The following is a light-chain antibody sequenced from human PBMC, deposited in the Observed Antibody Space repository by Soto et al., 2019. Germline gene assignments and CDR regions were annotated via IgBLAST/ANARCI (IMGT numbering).Light chain of an antibody. CDR3: GSWDSSLSAYV. CDR2: DDN. V-gene: IGLV1-51*01. CDR1: SSNIGGNS. J-gene: IGLJ1*01. Sequence: SVLRQPPSLSAAPGQKVTIACSGSSSNIGGNSVSWDQQLPGTAPKLLIYDDNKRPSGIPDRFSGSKSGTSATLGITGFQTGDEADYYCGSWDSSLSAYVFGTGTKVTVL.